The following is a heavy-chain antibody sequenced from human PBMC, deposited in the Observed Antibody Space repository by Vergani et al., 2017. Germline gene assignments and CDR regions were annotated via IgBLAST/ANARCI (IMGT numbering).Heavy chain of an antibody. Sequence: QVQLVESEGGVVQPGRSLTLSCVASGFTFSSHGMHWVRQAPGKGLEWVAVIWYDGSNKYYGDSVKGRFTISRDNSKNTLYLQMNSLRVEDTATYYCARDVWYCSVISCFLRAGEFYYMDVWGQGTTVTVSS. CDR2: IWYDGSNK. J-gene: IGHJ6*03. D-gene: IGHD6-19*01. CDR1: GFTFSSHG. CDR3: ARDVWYCSVISCFLRAGEFYYMDV. V-gene: IGHV3-33*01.